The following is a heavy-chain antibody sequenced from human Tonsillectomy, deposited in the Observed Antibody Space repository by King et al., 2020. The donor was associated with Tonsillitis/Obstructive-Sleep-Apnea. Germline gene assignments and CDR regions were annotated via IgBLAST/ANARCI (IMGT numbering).Heavy chain of an antibody. Sequence: VQLQESGPGLVKPSGTLSLTCAVAGGSTSSSNWWGWVRPPPGEGSGWSGEIYPMVGNNYNTSLKSRGNISVYRSRNKFSLKSSSVTAADTAVYYCARPRDCSSTSCYFEGFDYWGQGTLVTVSS. V-gene: IGHV4-4*02. D-gene: IGHD2-2*01. CDR2: IYPMVGN. CDR1: GGSTSSSNW. CDR3: ARPRDCSSTSCYFEGFDY. J-gene: IGHJ4*02.